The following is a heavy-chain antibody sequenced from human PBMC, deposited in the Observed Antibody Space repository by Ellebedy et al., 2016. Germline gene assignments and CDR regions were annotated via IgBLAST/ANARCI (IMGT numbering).Heavy chain of an antibody. CDR3: ARGSGPGSYRIDQ. CDR1: GFPFSNHA. D-gene: IGHD3-10*01. V-gene: IGHV3-30-3*01. CDR2: MSNNGNNI. Sequence: GESLKISXAASGFPFSNHACHWVRQAPGKGLEWVALMSNNGNNIQYADSVKGRFTISRDNANTMVFLQLNSLRVEDTAVYYCARGSGPGSYRIDQWGQGTLVTVSS. J-gene: IGHJ4*02.